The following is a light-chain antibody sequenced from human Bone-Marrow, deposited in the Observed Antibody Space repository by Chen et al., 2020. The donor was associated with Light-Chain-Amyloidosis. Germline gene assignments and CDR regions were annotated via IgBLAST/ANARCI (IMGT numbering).Light chain of an antibody. J-gene: IGKJ2*01. CDR2: DAS. CDR3: QHYYGLPYT. V-gene: IGKV1-33*01. CDR1: QDIRNY. Sequence: DIQLTQSPSSLSVSIGERVTITCQASQDIRNYLNWYPQKPWNPPKHLTYDASNLQTGVPSRFSGSVSGTDFTFTINNLQPDDFATYVCQHYYGLPYTFGQGTKLEIK.